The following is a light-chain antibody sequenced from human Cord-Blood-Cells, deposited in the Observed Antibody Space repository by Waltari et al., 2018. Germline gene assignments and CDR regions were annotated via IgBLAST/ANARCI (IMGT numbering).Light chain of an antibody. CDR2: AAS. Sequence: DIQMTQCPSSLSASVGDKVTITCQASQSISSYLNWYQQKPGKAPKLLIYAASSLQSGVPSRFSGSGSGTDFTLTISSLQPEDFATYSCQQSYSTSYTLGQGTKLEIK. CDR1: QSISSY. V-gene: IGKV1-39*01. CDR3: QQSYSTSYT. J-gene: IGKJ2*01.